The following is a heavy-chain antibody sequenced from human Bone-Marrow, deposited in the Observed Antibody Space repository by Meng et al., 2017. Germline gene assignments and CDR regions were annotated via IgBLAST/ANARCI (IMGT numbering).Heavy chain of an antibody. J-gene: IGHJ4*02. CDR3: AREYYYDSSGYYFGLDY. D-gene: IGHD3-22*01. V-gene: IGHV3-7*01. CDR1: GFSFSGYW. CDR2: INEDGSER. Sequence: GESLKISCAVSGFSFSGYWMSWVREAPGKGLEWVANINEDGSERYYVDSVRGRFTISRDNAKNSLYLQMNGLRAEDTAVYYCAREYYYDSSGYYFGLDYWGQGTLVTVSS.